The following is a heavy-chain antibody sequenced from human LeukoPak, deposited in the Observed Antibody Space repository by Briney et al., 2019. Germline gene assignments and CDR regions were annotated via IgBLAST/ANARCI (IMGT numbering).Heavy chain of an antibody. J-gene: IGHJ6*02. CDR1: GGSLSGYY. D-gene: IGHD4-17*01. CDR2: INHSGST. CDR3: ARVSPRDYVLSFYYYYGMDV. V-gene: IGHV4-34*01. Sequence: SETLSLTCAVYGGSLSGYYWSWIRQPPGKGLEWIGEINHSGSTNYSPSLKSRVTISVDTSKNQFSLKLSSVTAADTAVYYCARVSPRDYVLSFYYYYGMDVWGQGTTVTASS.